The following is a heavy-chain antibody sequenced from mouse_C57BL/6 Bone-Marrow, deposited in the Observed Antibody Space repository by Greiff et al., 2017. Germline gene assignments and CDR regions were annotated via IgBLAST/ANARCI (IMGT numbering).Heavy chain of an antibody. Sequence: VQLKESGAELARPGASVKLSCKASGYTFTSYGISWVKQRTGQGLEWIGEIYPRSGNTYYNEKFKGKATLTADKSSSTAYMELRSLTSEDSAVYFCAKQRLRKRGYAMDYWGQGTSVTVSS. CDR1: GYTFTSYG. V-gene: IGHV1-81*01. CDR2: IYPRSGNT. CDR3: AKQRLRKRGYAMDY. J-gene: IGHJ4*01. D-gene: IGHD1-1*01.